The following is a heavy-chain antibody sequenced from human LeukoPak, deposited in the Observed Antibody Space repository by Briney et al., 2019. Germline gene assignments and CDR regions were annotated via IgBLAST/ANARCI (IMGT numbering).Heavy chain of an antibody. D-gene: IGHD3-22*01. CDR1: RFTFSNYG. CDR3: AKANHDSSGFSFDY. V-gene: IGHV3-48*01. J-gene: IGHJ4*02. CDR2: INSRSSTI. Sequence: GGSLRLSCAASRFTFSNYGVNWVRQAPGKGLEWVSYINSRSSTIYYADSVRGRFTISRDNAKNSLYLQMNSLKAEDTAIYYCAKANHDSSGFSFDYWGQGTLVTVSS.